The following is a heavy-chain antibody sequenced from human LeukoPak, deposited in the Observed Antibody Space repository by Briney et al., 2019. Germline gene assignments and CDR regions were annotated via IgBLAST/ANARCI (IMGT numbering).Heavy chain of an antibody. CDR1: GYTFTGYY. V-gene: IGHV1-46*01. CDR2: INPSGGST. Sequence: ASVKVSCKASGYTFTGYYMHWVRQAPGQGLEWMGIINPSGGSTSYAQKFQGRVTMTRDTSTSTVYMELSSLRSEDTAVYYCARVQYGSGSYSEFDPWGQGALVTVSS. J-gene: IGHJ5*02. CDR3: ARVQYGSGSYSEFDP. D-gene: IGHD3-10*01.